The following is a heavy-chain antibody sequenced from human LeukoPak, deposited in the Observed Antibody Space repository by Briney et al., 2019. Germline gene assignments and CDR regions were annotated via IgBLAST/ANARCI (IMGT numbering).Heavy chain of an antibody. CDR3: AKDRGTVTHTPNWFDP. J-gene: IGHJ5*02. V-gene: IGHV3-30*18. D-gene: IGHD4-17*01. Sequence: GGSLRLSCAASGFTFSSYGMHWVRQAPGKGLEGVAVISYDGSNKYYADSVKGRFTISRDNSKNTLYLQMNSLRAEDTAVYYCAKDRGTVTHTPNWFDPWGQGTLVTVSS. CDR1: GFTFSSYG. CDR2: ISYDGSNK.